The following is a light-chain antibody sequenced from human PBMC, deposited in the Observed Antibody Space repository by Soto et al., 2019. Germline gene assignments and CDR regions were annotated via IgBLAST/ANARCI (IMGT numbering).Light chain of an antibody. CDR2: AAS. J-gene: IGKJ5*01. CDR3: QQRNVWPPIT. CDR1: QGISSW. Sequence: DIQMTQSPSSVSASVGDRVTITCRASQGISSWLAWYQQKPGKAPKLLIYAASSLQSGVPSRFSGSRSGTEFTLTINNLEPEDFAVYYCQQRNVWPPITFGQGTRLEIK. V-gene: IGKV1-12*01.